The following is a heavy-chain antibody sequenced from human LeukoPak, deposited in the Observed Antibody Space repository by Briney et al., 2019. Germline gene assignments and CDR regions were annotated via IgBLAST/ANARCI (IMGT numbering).Heavy chain of an antibody. Sequence: GASVKVSCKASGYTFTSYGISWVRQAPGQGLEWMGWISAYNGNTNYAQKLQGRVTMTTDTSTSTAYMELRSLRSDDTAMYYCARDRKLGYCSGGSCYTTGPNDYWGQGTLVTVSS. CDR3: ARDRKLGYCSGGSCYTTGPNDY. J-gene: IGHJ4*02. CDR2: ISAYNGNT. D-gene: IGHD2-15*01. V-gene: IGHV1-18*01. CDR1: GYTFTSYG.